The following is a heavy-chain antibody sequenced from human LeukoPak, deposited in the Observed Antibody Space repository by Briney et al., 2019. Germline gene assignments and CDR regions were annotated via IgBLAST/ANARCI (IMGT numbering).Heavy chain of an antibody. J-gene: IGHJ4*02. CDR2: IYYSGST. CDR3: ARHYYDSSGAPFDY. V-gene: IGHV4-39*01. Sequence: PGGSLRLSCAASGFTFSSYAMSWVRQPPGKGLEWIGSIYYSGSTYYNPSLKSRVTISVDTSKNQFSLKLSSVTAADTAVYYCARHYYDSSGAPFDYWGQGTLVTVSS. CDR1: GFTFSSYA. D-gene: IGHD3-22*01.